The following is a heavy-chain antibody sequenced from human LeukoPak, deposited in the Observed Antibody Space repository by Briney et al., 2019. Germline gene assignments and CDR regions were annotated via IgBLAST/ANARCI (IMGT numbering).Heavy chain of an antibody. CDR2: INHSGSS. Sequence: SETLSLTCAVDGGSFSFYYWSWIRQTPGKGLEWIGEINHSGSSNYNPSLKSRVTISVDTSKNQFSLKLSSVTAADTAVYYCAREKRITMVRGVINWFDPWGQGTLVTVSS. J-gene: IGHJ5*02. D-gene: IGHD3-10*01. CDR1: GGSFSFYY. CDR3: AREKRITMVRGVINWFDP. V-gene: IGHV4-34*01.